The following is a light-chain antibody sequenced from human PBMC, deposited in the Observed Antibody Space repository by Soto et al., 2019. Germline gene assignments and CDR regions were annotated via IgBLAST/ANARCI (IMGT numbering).Light chain of an antibody. CDR2: AAS. V-gene: IGKV1-39*01. Sequence: DIQMTQSPSSLSASVGDRVTITCRASQSVSNYLNWYQQKPGKAPKLLIYAASSLQSGVPSRFSGSGSGTDFTPTISSLQPEDFATYYCQQSYSTLITFGQGTRLEIK. CDR3: QQSYSTLIT. J-gene: IGKJ5*01. CDR1: QSVSNY.